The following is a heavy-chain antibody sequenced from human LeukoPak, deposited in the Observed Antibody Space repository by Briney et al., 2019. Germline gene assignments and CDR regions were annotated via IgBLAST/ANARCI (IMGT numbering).Heavy chain of an antibody. CDR3: AKDLEYSSSSYYFDY. CDR1: GFTFSSCG. Sequence: GGSLRLSCAASGFTFSSCGMHWVRQAPGKGLEWVAVISYDGSNKYYADSVKGRFTISRDNSKNTLYLQMNSLRAEDTAVYYCAKDLEYSSSSYYFDYWGQGTLVTVSS. CDR2: ISYDGSNK. J-gene: IGHJ4*02. V-gene: IGHV3-30*18. D-gene: IGHD6-6*01.